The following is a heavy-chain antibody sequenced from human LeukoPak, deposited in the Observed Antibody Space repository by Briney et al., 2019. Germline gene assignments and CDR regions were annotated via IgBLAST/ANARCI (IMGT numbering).Heavy chain of an antibody. J-gene: IGHJ4*02. Sequence: SGGSLRLSCAASGFTFSTYAMSWVRQAPGKGLEWVSVISVSGGSTDYADSVRGRFSISRDNSKNTLNLQMNSLRAEDTAVYYCAKHPDSGRYYFDYWGQGTLVTVSS. V-gene: IGHV3-23*01. CDR2: ISVSGGST. CDR1: GFTFSTYA. D-gene: IGHD6-19*01. CDR3: AKHPDSGRYYFDY.